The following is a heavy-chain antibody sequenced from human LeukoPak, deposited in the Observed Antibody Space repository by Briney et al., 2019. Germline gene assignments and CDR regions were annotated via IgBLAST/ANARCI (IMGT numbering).Heavy chain of an antibody. D-gene: IGHD3-16*02. J-gene: IGHJ4*02. Sequence: GGSLRLSCAASGFTFSSYWMSWVRQAPGKGLEWVANIKQDGSEKYYVDSVKGRFTISRDNAKNSLYLQMNSLRAEDTAVYYCARALRRAGRLWELSLVYWGQGTLVTVSS. CDR3: ARALRRAGRLWELSLVY. CDR1: GFTFSSYW. CDR2: IKQDGSEK. V-gene: IGHV3-7*04.